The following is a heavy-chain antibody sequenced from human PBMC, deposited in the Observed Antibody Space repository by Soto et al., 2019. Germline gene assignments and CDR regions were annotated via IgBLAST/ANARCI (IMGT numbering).Heavy chain of an antibody. Sequence: QVQLVQSGAEVKKPGASVKVSCKASGFTFSSSYMHWVRQAPGQGLEWMGIINLGGGGTNYAQRFQGRVTMTRDTSTSTVYMELSRLTDEDKAVFYCARGGEVGQRGDYWGHGTLVVVSS. CDR2: INLGGGGT. CDR1: GFTFSSSY. D-gene: IGHD1-26*01. V-gene: IGHV1-46*01. CDR3: ARGGEVGQRGDY. J-gene: IGHJ4*01.